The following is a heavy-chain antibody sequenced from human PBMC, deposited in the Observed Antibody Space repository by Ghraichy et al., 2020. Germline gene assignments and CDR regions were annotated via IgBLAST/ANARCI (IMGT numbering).Heavy chain of an antibody. D-gene: IGHD3-22*01. J-gene: IGHJ3*02. CDR2: IYSGGST. CDR1: GFSVSSNF. V-gene: IGHV3-53*01. CDR3: ARVTYYYDSSGYIIDAFDI. Sequence: GESLNISCAASGFSVSSNFMSWVRQAPGKGLEWVSVIYSGGSTYYADSVKGRFTISRDNSKNTLYLQMNSLRAEDTAVYYCARVTYYYDSSGYIIDAFDIWGQGTMVTVSS.